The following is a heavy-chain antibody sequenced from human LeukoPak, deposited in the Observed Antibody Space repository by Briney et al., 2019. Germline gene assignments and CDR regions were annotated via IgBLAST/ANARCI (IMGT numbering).Heavy chain of an antibody. CDR1: GGSVSSSSYY. D-gene: IGHD1-26*01. CDR2: IFYIGTT. Sequence: KPSETLSLTCTVSGGSVSSSSYYWGWIRQPPGKGLEWTGDIFYIGTTYFNPSLKSRVAISVDTSKNQFSLKLSSVTAADTAVYYCARHSITVGAFDIWGQGTMVTVSS. J-gene: IGHJ3*02. V-gene: IGHV4-39*01. CDR3: ARHSITVGAFDI.